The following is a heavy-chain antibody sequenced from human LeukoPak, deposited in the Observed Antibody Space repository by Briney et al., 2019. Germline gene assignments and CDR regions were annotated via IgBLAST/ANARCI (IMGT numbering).Heavy chain of an antibody. CDR1: GFTFSSYE. Sequence: PGGSLRLSCAASGFTFSSYEMNWVRQAPGKGLEWVSYISNSGNTIFYADSVKGRFTISRDNGKNSLYLQMNSLRAEDTAVYYRARVSSNPTGNDYWGQGTLVTVSS. V-gene: IGHV3-48*03. CDR2: ISNSGNTI. CDR3: ARVSSNPTGNDY. D-gene: IGHD1-1*01. J-gene: IGHJ4*02.